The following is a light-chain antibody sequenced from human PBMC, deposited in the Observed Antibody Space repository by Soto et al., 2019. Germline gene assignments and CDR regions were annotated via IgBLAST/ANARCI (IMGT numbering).Light chain of an antibody. V-gene: IGKV1-5*01. Sequence: DIQMTQSPSTLSASVGDRVTIACRANQTITRWLVWYQQKPGKAPKLLIFDASTLESGVPSRFSGSGYGTELTLTISSLQPEDFATYYCQQYHTFWTFGQGTTVEVK. CDR1: QTITRW. CDR3: QQYHTFWT. J-gene: IGKJ1*01. CDR2: DAS.